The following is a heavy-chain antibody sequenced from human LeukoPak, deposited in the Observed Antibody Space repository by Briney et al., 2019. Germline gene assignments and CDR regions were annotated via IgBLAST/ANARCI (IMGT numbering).Heavy chain of an antibody. Sequence: SETLSLTCTVSGGSISSYYWSWIRQPPGKGLEWIGYIYYSGSTNYNPSLKSRVTISVDTSKNQFSLKLNSVTAADTAVYYCARGSVAGRTYNWFDPWGQGTLVTVSS. V-gene: IGHV4-59*12. CDR2: IYYSGST. CDR1: GGSISSYY. J-gene: IGHJ5*02. CDR3: ARGSVAGRTYNWFDP. D-gene: IGHD6-19*01.